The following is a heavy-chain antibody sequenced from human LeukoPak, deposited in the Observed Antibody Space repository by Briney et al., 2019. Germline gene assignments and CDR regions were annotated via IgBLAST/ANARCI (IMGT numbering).Heavy chain of an antibody. D-gene: IGHD2-15*01. CDR3: ARDGSSFVY. V-gene: IGHV3-7*01. J-gene: IGHJ4*02. CDR2: IKGDGSEI. Sequence: GGSLRLSCAASGFTFTNYWMSWVRQAPGKGLEWVANIKGDGSEIYYVDSVKGRFSISRDNAKNSLYLQMNSLRAEDTAVYYCARDGSSFVYWGQGALVTVSS. CDR1: GFTFTNYW.